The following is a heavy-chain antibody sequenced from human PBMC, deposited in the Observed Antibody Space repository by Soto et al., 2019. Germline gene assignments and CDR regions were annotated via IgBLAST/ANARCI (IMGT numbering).Heavy chain of an antibody. V-gene: IGHV3-33*01. D-gene: IGHD3-22*01. CDR1: GFTFSSYG. Sequence: GGSLRLSCAASGFTFSSYGMHWVRQAPGKGLEWEAVIWYDGSNKYYADSVKGRFTISRDNSKNTLYLQMNSLRAEDTAVYYCASQYYYDSSGYYYYYYGMDVWGQGTTVTAP. CDR2: IWYDGSNK. CDR3: ASQYYYDSSGYYYYYYGMDV. J-gene: IGHJ6*02.